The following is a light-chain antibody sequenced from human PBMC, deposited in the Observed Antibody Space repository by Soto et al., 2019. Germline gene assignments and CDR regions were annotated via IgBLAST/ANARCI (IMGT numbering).Light chain of an antibody. J-gene: IGKJ2*01. V-gene: IGKV3-15*01. CDR3: QQYNNWPYT. CDR2: AAS. Sequence: EIAMTQSPAPLSVSPGERGTLSCRASQSVSSNLAWYQQKPGQAPRLLIYAASARATGIPARFSGSGSGTDFTLTISSLQSEDFAVYYCQQYNNWPYTFGQGTKVDIK. CDR1: QSVSSN.